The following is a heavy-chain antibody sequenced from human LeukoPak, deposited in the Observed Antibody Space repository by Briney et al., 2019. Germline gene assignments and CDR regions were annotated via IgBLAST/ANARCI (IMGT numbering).Heavy chain of an antibody. CDR1: GYTFTSYG. CDR3: ARTLAATRITIFGVVIIRDSDWFDP. D-gene: IGHD3-3*01. CDR2: ISAYNGNT. Sequence: ASVKVSCKASGYTFTSYGISWVRQAPGQGLEWMGWISAYNGNTNYAQKLQGRVTMTTDTSTSTAYMELRSLRSDDTAVYYCARTLAATRITIFGVVIIRDSDWFDPWGQGTLVTVSS. J-gene: IGHJ5*02. V-gene: IGHV1-18*01.